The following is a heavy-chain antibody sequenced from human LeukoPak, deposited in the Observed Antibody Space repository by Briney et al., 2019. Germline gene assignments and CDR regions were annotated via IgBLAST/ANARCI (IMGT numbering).Heavy chain of an antibody. CDR2: IRYDGNNK. CDR1: GFSFSNYD. D-gene: IGHD6-19*01. V-gene: IGHV3-30*02. Sequence: GGSLRLSCAASGFSFSNYDMHWVRQAPGKGLEWVAVIRYDGNNKYSADSVKGRFTISRDNSKNTLFLQMNTLRAEDTAVYYCAKVESLGFDYWGQGTPVTVSS. CDR3: AKVESLGFDY. J-gene: IGHJ4*02.